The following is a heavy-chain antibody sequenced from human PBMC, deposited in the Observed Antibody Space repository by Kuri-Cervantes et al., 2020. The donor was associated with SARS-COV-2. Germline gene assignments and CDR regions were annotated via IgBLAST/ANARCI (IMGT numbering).Heavy chain of an antibody. J-gene: IGHJ6*03. CDR3: ARLQVYDSSGYPYYYYYMDV. CDR1: GFTFKNYA. V-gene: IGHV3-21*01. CDR2: ISSSSSYI. Sequence: GESLKISCAASGFTFKNYAMSWVRQAPGKGLEWVSSISSSSSYIYYADSVKGRFTISRDNAKNSLYLQMNSLRAEDTAVYYCARLQVYDSSGYPYYYYYMDVWGKGTTVTVSS. D-gene: IGHD3-22*01.